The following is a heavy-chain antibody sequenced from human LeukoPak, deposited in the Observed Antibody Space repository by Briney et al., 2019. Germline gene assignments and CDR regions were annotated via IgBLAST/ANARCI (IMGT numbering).Heavy chain of an antibody. V-gene: IGHV3-72*01. CDR3: ARDPYYYDSSGGDY. J-gene: IGHJ4*02. D-gene: IGHD3-22*01. CDR2: SRDKANSYTT. CDR1: GFTFSSYG. Sequence: GGSLRLSCAASGFTFSSYGMHWVREAPGKGLEWVGRSRDKANSYTTENAASVKGRFTISRDDSKNALYLQMNSLKTEDTAVYYCARDPYYYDSSGGDYWGQGTLVTLSS.